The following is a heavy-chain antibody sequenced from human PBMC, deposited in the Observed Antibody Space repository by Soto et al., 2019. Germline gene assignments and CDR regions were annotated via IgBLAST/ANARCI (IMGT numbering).Heavy chain of an antibody. CDR3: ASPRGNWGY. V-gene: IGHV4-34*01. CDR1: GGSFSGYY. CDR2: INHSGST. Sequence: QVQLQQWGAGLLKPSETLSLTCAVYGGSFSGYYWSWIRQPPGKGLEWIGEINHSGSTNYNPSLTSRGSISVDTSKNQSALRLSAVTAADTAVYYCASPRGNWGYWRQVHLVTVSS. J-gene: IGHJ4*02. D-gene: IGHD7-27*01.